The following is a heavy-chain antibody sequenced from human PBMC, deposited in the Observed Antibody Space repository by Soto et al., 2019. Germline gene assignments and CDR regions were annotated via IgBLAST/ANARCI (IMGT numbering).Heavy chain of an antibody. J-gene: IGHJ6*03. Sequence: GGSLRLSCAASGFTFSSYAMSWVRQAPGKGLEWVSAISGSGGSTYYADSVKGRFTISRDNSKNTLYLQMNSLRAEDTAVYYCAKQVEYYYYYYMDVWGKGTTVTVSS. V-gene: IGHV3-23*01. CDR1: GFTFSSYA. CDR3: AKQVEYYYYYYMDV. CDR2: ISGSGGST.